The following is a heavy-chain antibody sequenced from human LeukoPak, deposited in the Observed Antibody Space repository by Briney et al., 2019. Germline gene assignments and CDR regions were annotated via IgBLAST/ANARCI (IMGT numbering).Heavy chain of an antibody. CDR3: TRGQWLPVFDF. CDR1: DESFSDYF. CDR2: IIHTGRT. Sequence: SETLSLTCTVYDESFSDYFWIWIRQPPGEGLEWIGEIIHTGRTNSERIKYNPSLQSRVTISIDTSKNQFSLKLTSVTAADTAVYYCTRGQWLPVFDFWGQGTLVTVSS. D-gene: IGHD3-22*01. V-gene: IGHV4-34*12. J-gene: IGHJ4*02.